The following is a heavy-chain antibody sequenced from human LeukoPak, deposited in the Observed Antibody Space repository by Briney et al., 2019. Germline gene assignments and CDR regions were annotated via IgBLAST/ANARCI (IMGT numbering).Heavy chain of an antibody. J-gene: IGHJ5*02. Sequence: SETLSLTCTVSGGSISSSSYYWGWIRQPPGKGLEWIGSIYYSGSTYYNPSLKSRVTISVDTSKNQFSLKLSSVTAADTAVYYCAREEGQDNWFDPWGQGTLVTVSS. CDR1: GGSISSSSYY. V-gene: IGHV4-39*07. CDR3: AREEGQDNWFDP. CDR2: IYYSGST.